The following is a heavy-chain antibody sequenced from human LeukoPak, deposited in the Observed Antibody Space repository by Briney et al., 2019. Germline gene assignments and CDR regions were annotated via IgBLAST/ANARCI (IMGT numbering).Heavy chain of an antibody. CDR2: ISYDGSNK. CDR3: ARAYSSGWEAWFDP. V-gene: IGHV3-30-3*01. J-gene: IGHJ5*02. Sequence: GGSLRLSCAASGFTFSSYAMHWVRQAPGKGLEWVAVISYDGSNKYYADSVKGRFTISRDNSKNTLYLQMNSLRAEDTAAYYCARAYSSGWEAWFDPWGQGTLVTVSS. D-gene: IGHD6-19*01. CDR1: GFTFSSYA.